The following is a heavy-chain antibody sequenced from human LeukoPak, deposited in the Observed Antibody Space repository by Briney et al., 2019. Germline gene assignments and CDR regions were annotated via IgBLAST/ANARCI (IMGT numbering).Heavy chain of an antibody. J-gene: IGHJ4*02. D-gene: IGHD6-19*01. CDR1: GYTLTELS. CDR2: FDPEDGET. CDR3: ATSSGWYPIKYYFDY. Sequence: ASVKVSCKVSGYTLTELSMHWVRQAPGKGLEWMGGFDPEDGETIYAQKFQGRVTMTEDTSTDTAYMELSSLRSEDTAVYYCATSSGWYPIKYYFDYWGQGTLVTVSS. V-gene: IGHV1-24*01.